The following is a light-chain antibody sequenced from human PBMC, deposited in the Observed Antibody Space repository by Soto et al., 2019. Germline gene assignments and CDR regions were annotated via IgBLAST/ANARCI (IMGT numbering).Light chain of an antibody. CDR2: SNY. V-gene: IGLV1-44*01. CDR3: SACDASLNGYV. J-gene: IGLJ1*01. Sequence: QSVLTQPPSASGTPGQRVTISCSGSSSNIGSKTVNRYQQLPGTAPTLLIYSNYQRPSGVPDRFSGSKSGTSASLAISGLQSEDEADYYWSACDASLNGYVFGTGTKVTVL. CDR1: SSNIGSKT.